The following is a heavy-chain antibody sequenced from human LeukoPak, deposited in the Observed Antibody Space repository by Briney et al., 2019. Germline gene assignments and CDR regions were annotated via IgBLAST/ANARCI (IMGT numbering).Heavy chain of an antibody. Sequence: GESLKISCKGSGYSFPSYWIAWVRQMPGKGLEWMGIIYPGDSDTRYSPSFQGQVTISADKSISTAYLQWSSLKASDTAMYYCARHAGHCSSTSCSWFDPWGQGTLVTVSS. V-gene: IGHV5-51*01. J-gene: IGHJ5*02. CDR3: ARHAGHCSSTSCSWFDP. CDR2: IYPGDSDT. D-gene: IGHD2-2*01. CDR1: GYSFPSYW.